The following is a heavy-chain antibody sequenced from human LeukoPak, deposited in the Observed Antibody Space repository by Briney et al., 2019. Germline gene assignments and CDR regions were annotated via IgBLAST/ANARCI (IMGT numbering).Heavy chain of an antibody. CDR1: GGSFSGYY. Sequence: SETLSLTCAVYGGSFSGYYWSWIRQPPGKGLEWIGEINHSGSTNYNPSLKSRVTISVDTSKNQFSLKLSSVTAADTAVYYCARLGGYERASRYWGQGTLVTVSS. V-gene: IGHV4-34*01. J-gene: IGHJ4*02. CDR3: ARLGGYERASRY. CDR2: INHSGST. D-gene: IGHD3-16*01.